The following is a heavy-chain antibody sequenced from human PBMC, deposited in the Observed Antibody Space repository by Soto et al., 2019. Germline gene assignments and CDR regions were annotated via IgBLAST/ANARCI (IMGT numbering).Heavy chain of an antibody. J-gene: IGHJ6*02. CDR3: ARDSRSSGSYYDYYYYYGMDV. CDR1: GGSISSSNW. V-gene: IGHV4-4*02. Sequence: KPSETLSLTCAVSGGSISSSNWCSWVRQPPGKGLEWIGEIYHSGSTNYNPSLKSRVTISVDKSKNQFSLKLSSVTAADTAVYYCARDSRSSGSYYDYYYYYGMDVWGQGTTVTVSS. CDR2: IYHSGST. D-gene: IGHD1-26*01.